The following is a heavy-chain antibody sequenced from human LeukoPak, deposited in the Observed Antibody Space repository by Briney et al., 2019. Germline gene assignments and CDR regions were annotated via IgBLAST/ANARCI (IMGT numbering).Heavy chain of an antibody. J-gene: IGHJ4*02. CDR3: AQDVRIEEVPLLGPGF. D-gene: IGHD1-14*01. CDR2: ISSRGDST. CDR1: GLIFSSHA. Sequence: GGSLRLSCAASGLIFSSHAMSWVRQTPEKGLEWVSAISSRGDSTYYADSVKGRFTISRDNSKNTVYLQMNSLRSEDTGLYFCAQDVRIEEVPLLGPGFWGQGTLVTVSS. V-gene: IGHV3-23*01.